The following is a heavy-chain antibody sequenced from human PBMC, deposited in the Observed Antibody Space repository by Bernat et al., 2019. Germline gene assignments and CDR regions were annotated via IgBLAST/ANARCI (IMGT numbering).Heavy chain of an antibody. D-gene: IGHD6-19*01. CDR3: AIGGLYSSGWYGWFDP. CDR2: IYPGDADT. V-gene: IGHV5-51*01. CDR1: GYSFTSYW. Sequence: EVQLVQSGAEVKKPGESLKISCKGSGYSFTSYWIGGVRQMPGKGLEWMGIIYPGDADTRYSPSFQGQVTTAADKSISTAYPQWCSLKASDTAMYYCAIGGLYSSGWYGWFDPWGQGTLVTVSS. J-gene: IGHJ5*02.